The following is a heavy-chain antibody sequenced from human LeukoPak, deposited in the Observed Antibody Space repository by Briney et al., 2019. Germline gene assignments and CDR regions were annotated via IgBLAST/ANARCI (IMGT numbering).Heavy chain of an antibody. V-gene: IGHV4-4*07. CDR2: IYSTGST. J-gene: IGHJ4*02. Sequence: SETLSLTCTVSGGSINFYYWSWIRQPAGKGLEWIGRIYSTGSTNYSPSLKGRVTMSVDKSKNQFSLNLSSVTAADTAVYYCARGIADPYSFDSWGQGTLVTVSS. CDR1: GGSINFYY. D-gene: IGHD6-13*01. CDR3: ARGIADPYSFDS.